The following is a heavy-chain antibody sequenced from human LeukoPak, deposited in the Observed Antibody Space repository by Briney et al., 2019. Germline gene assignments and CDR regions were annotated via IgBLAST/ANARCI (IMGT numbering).Heavy chain of an antibody. D-gene: IGHD2-15*01. CDR3: ARGRGYCSGGSCYGGDY. CDR1: GGSVSSGSYY. J-gene: IGHJ4*02. Sequence: SETLSLTCTVSGGSVSSGSYYWSWIRQPPGKGLEWIGYIYYSGSTNYNPSLKSRVTISVDTSKNQFSLKLSSVTAADTAVYYCARGRGYCSGGSCYGGDYWGQGTLVTVSS. V-gene: IGHV4-61*01. CDR2: IYYSGST.